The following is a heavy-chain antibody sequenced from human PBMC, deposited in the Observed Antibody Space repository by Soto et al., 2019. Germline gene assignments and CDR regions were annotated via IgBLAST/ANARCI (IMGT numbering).Heavy chain of an antibody. V-gene: IGHV3-53*01. CDR2: IYSGGSI. CDR3: VRDRVFYGMDV. Sequence: EVPLVESGGGVIQPGGSLRLSCGASGFTVRSHDMSWVRQAPGKGLEWVSHIYSGGSIYYADSVRGRFTISRDNSNNTVYLQMNGLRGEDTAVYYCVRDRVFYGMDVWGQGTTVTVSS. J-gene: IGHJ6*02. CDR1: GFTVRSHD.